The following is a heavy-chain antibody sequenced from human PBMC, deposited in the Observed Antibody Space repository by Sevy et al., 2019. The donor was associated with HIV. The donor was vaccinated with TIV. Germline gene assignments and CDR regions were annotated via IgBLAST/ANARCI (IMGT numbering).Heavy chain of an antibody. CDR2: ISYDGSNK. J-gene: IGHJ3*02. CDR1: GFTFSSYA. V-gene: IGHV3-30-3*01. D-gene: IGHD6-6*01. CDR3: ARESVAARGAFDI. Sequence: GGFLRLSCAASGFTFSSYAMHWVRQAPGKGLEWVAVISYDGSNKYYADSVKGRFTISRDNSKNTLYLQMNSLRAEDTAVYYCARESVAARGAFDIWGQGTMVTVSS.